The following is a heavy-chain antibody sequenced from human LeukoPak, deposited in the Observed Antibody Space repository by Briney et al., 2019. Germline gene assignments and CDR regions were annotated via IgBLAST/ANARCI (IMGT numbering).Heavy chain of an antibody. D-gene: IGHD6-19*01. CDR2: ISGSGGST. CDR1: GFTFSSYA. CDR3: AKTSSVVAVAGTGSDY. J-gene: IGHJ4*02. V-gene: IGHV3-23*01. Sequence: SGGSLRLSCAASGFTFSSYAMSWVRQAPGKGLEWVSAISGSGGSTYYADSVKGRFTISRDNSKNTLYLQMNSLRAEDTAVYYCAKTSSVVAVAGTGSDYWGQGTLVTVSS.